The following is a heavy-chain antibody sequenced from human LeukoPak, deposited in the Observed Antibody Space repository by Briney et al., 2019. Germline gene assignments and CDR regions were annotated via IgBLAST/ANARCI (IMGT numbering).Heavy chain of an antibody. J-gene: IGHJ6*02. CDR1: GYTFTSNY. CDR2: IYPRDGST. CDR3: ARGAIVGAPGMDV. D-gene: IGHD1-26*01. Sequence: ASVKVSCKASGYTFTSNYIHWVRQAPGQGLEWMGMIYPRDGSTSYAQKFQGRVTMTTDTSTSTAYMELRSLRSDDTAVYYCARGAIVGAPGMDVWGQGTTVTVSS. V-gene: IGHV1-46*01.